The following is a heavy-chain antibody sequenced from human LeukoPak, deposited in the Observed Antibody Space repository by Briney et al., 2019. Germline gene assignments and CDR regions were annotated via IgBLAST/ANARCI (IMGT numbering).Heavy chain of an antibody. D-gene: IGHD6-13*01. J-gene: IGHJ4*02. V-gene: IGHV3-74*01. CDR2: INGDGSSK. CDR3: VRGTTYSSTKADF. Sequence: GGSLRLSCAASGFAFSSCWMHWVRQAPGKELVWVSRINGDGSSKGYADSVKGRLTISRDNANNMMYLQMDSLRAEDSATYYCVRGTTYSSTKADFWGQGTLVTVSS. CDR1: GFAFSSCW.